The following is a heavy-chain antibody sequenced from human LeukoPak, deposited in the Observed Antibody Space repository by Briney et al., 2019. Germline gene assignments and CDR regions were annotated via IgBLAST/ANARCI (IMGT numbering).Heavy chain of an antibody. CDR1: GYTFTNYY. V-gene: IGHV1-2*02. D-gene: IGHD6-6*01. Sequence: ASVKVSCKTSGYTFTNYYMHWVRQVPGQGLEWLGWIHPNSGGTNYAQKFQGRVTMTRDTSINTAYMELSSLRSDDTAVYYSASGSSTDYWGQGTLVTVSS. J-gene: IGHJ4*02. CDR2: IHPNSGGT. CDR3: ASGSSTDY.